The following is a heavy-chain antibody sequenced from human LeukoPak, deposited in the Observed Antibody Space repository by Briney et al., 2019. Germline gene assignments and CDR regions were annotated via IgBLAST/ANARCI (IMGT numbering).Heavy chain of an antibody. V-gene: IGHV4-34*01. D-gene: IGHD1-26*01. Sequence: PSETLPLTCTVSGGSISSYYWSWIRQPAGKGLEWIGEINHSGSTNYNPSLKSRVTISVDTSKNQFSLKLSSVTAADTAVYYCARGVNSGYFDYCGQGTLVTVSS. CDR2: INHSGST. CDR3: ARGVNSGYFDY. CDR1: GGSISSYY. J-gene: IGHJ4*02.